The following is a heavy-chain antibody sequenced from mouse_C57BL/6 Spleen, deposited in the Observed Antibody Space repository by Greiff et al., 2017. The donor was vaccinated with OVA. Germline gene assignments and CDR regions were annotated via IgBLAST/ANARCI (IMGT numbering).Heavy chain of an antibody. Sequence: QVQLQQSGAELVRPGTSVKVSCKASGYAFTNYLIEWVKQRPGQGLEWIGVINPGSGGTNYNEKFKGKATLTADKSSSTAYMQLSSLTSEDSAVYFCARGGTTVVPFDYWGQGTTLTVSS. D-gene: IGHD1-1*01. V-gene: IGHV1-54*01. CDR2: INPGSGGT. J-gene: IGHJ2*01. CDR1: GYAFTNYL. CDR3: ARGGTTVVPFDY.